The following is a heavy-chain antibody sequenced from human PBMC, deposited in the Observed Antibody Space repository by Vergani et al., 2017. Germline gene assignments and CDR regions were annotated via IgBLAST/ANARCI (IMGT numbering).Heavy chain of an antibody. D-gene: IGHD5-18*01. J-gene: IGHJ6*03. CDR3: ARGNKDTAMVKDYYYYMDV. CDR1: GGSFSGYY. CDR2: INHIGST. Sequence: QVQLQQWGAGLLKPSETLSLTCAVYGGSFSGYYWSWIRQPQGKGLEWFGEINHIGSTNYNPSLKSRVTISVDTSKNQFSLKLSSVTAADTAVYYCARGNKDTAMVKDYYYYMDVWGKGTTVTVSS. V-gene: IGHV4-34*01.